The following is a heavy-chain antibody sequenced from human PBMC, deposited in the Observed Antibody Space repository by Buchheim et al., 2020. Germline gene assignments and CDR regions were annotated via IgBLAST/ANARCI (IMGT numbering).Heavy chain of an antibody. J-gene: IGHJ6*02. Sequence: QVQLQESGPGLVKPSETLSLTCTVSGGPISSYYWSWIRQPPGKGLEWIGYIYYSGSTNYNPSLKSRVTISVDTSKNQFSLKLSSVTAADTAVYYCAREEVEMATIDVWGQGTT. V-gene: IGHV4-59*01. CDR2: IYYSGST. CDR3: AREEVEMATIDV. CDR1: GGPISSYY. D-gene: IGHD5-24*01.